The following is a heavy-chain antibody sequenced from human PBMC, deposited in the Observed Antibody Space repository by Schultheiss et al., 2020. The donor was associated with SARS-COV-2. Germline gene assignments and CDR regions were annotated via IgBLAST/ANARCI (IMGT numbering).Heavy chain of an antibody. D-gene: IGHD4-17*01. CDR3: AAHDFGDYAFDY. CDR2: NYYSGST. Sequence: SQTLSLTCTVSGGSIRSGESYWSWIRQSPGKGLEWIGYNYYSGSTNYNPSLKSRVTISVDTSKKQFSLKLTSVTAADTAVYYCAAHDFGDYAFDYWGQGTLVTVSS. J-gene: IGHJ4*02. CDR1: GGSIRSGESY. V-gene: IGHV4-61*08.